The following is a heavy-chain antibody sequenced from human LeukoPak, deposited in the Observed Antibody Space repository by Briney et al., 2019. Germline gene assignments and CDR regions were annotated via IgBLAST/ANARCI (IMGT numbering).Heavy chain of an antibody. CDR2: IWYDGSNK. CDR3: AKERNDCSGGSCYYLDAFDI. V-gene: IGHV3-33*06. Sequence: PERSLRLSCTESGFTFSSYGMHWVRQAPGKGLEWVAVIWYDGSNKYYADSVKGRFTISRDNSKNTLYLQMNSLRAEDTAVYYCAKERNDCSGGSCYYLDAFDIWGQGTLVTVSS. D-gene: IGHD2-15*01. J-gene: IGHJ3*02. CDR1: GFTFSSYG.